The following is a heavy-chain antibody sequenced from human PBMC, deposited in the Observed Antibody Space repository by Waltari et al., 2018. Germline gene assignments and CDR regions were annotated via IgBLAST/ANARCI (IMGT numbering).Heavy chain of an antibody. V-gene: IGHV3-30*18. CDR1: GFTFSSYG. Sequence: QVQLVESGGGVVQPGRSLRLSCAASGFTFSSYGMHWVRQAPGKGLEWVEVISYDGSNKYYADSVKGRFTISRDNSKNTLYLQMNSLRAEDTAVYYCAKGSDFWSGYFPYYYYGMDVWGQGTTVTVSS. CDR2: ISYDGSNK. D-gene: IGHD3-3*01. CDR3: AKGSDFWSGYFPYYYYGMDV. J-gene: IGHJ6*02.